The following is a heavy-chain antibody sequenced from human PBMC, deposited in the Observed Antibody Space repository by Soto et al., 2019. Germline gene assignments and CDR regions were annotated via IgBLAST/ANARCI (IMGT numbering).Heavy chain of an antibody. CDR2: IYYSGST. CDR1: GGSISSYY. V-gene: IGHV4-59*12. J-gene: IGHJ4*02. Sequence: PSETLSLTCTVSGGSISSYYWSWIRQPPGKGLEWIGYIYYSGSTNYNPSLKSRVTISVDTSKNHFSLKLTSVTAADTAVYFCALDFKAPNDAWAFDYWGQGALVTVSS. D-gene: IGHD3-16*01. CDR3: ALDFKAPNDAWAFDY.